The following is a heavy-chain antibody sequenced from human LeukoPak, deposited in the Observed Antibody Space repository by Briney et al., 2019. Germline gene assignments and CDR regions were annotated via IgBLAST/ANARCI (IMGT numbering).Heavy chain of an antibody. CDR2: INHSGST. Sequence: NLSETLSLTCAVYGGSFSGYYWSWIRQPPGKGLEWIGEINHSGSTNYNPSLKSRVTISVDTSKNQFSLKLSSVTAADTAVYYCARDISGGSYNFDYWGQGTLVTVSS. D-gene: IGHD1-26*01. J-gene: IGHJ4*02. CDR1: GGSFSGYY. CDR3: ARDISGGSYNFDY. V-gene: IGHV4-34*01.